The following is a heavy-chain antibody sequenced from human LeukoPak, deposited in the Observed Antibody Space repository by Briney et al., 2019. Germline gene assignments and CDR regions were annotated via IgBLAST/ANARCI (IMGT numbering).Heavy chain of an antibody. CDR3: ARDLSYYYYGMDV. CDR2: ISYDGSNK. Sequence: PGRSLRLSCAASGFAFSSYAMHWVRQAPGKGLEWVAVISYDGSNKYYADSVKGRFTISRDNSKNTLYLQMNSLRAEDTAVYYCARDLSYYYYGMDVWGQGTTVTVSS. CDR1: GFAFSSYA. V-gene: IGHV3-30-3*01. J-gene: IGHJ6*02.